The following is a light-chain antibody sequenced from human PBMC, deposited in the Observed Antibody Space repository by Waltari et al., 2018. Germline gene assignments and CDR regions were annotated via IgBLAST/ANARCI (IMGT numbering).Light chain of an antibody. J-gene: IGLJ3*02. CDR2: EVT. V-gene: IGLV2-23*02. CDR3: CSYAGSSTLV. Sequence: QSALTQPASVSGSPGQSITISCTGTSSDVGSYNLVSWYQQHPGKAPKLMFYEVTKRPSGFSNRFSGSKSGNSASLTISGLQAEDEADYYCCSYAGSSTLVFGGGTKVTVL. CDR1: SSDVGSYNL.